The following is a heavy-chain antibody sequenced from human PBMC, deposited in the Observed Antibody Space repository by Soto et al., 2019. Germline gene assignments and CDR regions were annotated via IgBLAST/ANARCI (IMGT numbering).Heavy chain of an antibody. Sequence: QVQLVESGGGVVQPGRSLRLSCAASGFTFSSYTMHWVRQAPGKGLEWVAIISDDGNNKYYADSVKGRFTISRDNSKNTVYLQMNSLRPEDTAVYYCARDWFSSRWPGWYFALWGRGTLVTVSS. CDR1: GFTFSSYT. J-gene: IGHJ2*01. CDR2: ISDDGNNK. V-gene: IGHV3-30-3*01. CDR3: ARDWFSSRWPGWYFAL. D-gene: IGHD6-13*01.